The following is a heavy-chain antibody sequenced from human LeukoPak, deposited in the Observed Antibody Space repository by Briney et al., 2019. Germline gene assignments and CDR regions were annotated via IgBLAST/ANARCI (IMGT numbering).Heavy chain of an antibody. D-gene: IGHD2/OR15-2a*01. V-gene: IGHV3-23*01. CDR1: GFTFTNYA. Sequence: GGSLRLSCVASGFTFTNYAMSWVRQAPGKGLEWVSALSDDGDRTYYADSVKGRFTISRDTSKNTLYLQMNSLRAEDTALYYCAKDVGGGHRPFYDASCNFDSWGQGTLVTVSS. J-gene: IGHJ4*02. CDR2: LSDDGDRT. CDR3: AKDVGGGHRPFYDASCNFDS.